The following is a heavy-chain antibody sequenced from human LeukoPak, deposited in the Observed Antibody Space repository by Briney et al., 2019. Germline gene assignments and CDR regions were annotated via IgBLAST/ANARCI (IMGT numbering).Heavy chain of an antibody. D-gene: IGHD3-22*01. CDR1: GFTFSSYS. CDR2: ISSSSSTI. Sequence: GGSLRLSCAASGFTFSSYSMNWVRQAPGKGLEWVSYISSSSSTIYYADSVKGRFTISRDNAKNSLYLQMNSLRAEDTAVYYCAKEEIAYYYDSSGYKVYWGQGTLVTVSS. V-gene: IGHV3-48*01. CDR3: AKEEIAYYYDSSGYKVY. J-gene: IGHJ4*02.